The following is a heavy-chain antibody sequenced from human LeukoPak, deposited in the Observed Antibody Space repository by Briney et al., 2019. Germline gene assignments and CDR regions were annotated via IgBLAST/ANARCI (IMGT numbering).Heavy chain of an antibody. CDR2: IYYSGST. D-gene: IGHD5-12*01. CDR1: GGSISSGGYY. V-gene: IGHV4-31*03. J-gene: IGHJ3*02. Sequence: SQTLSLTCTVSGGSISSGGYYWSWIRQHPGKGLEWIGYIYYSGSTYYNPPLKSRVTISVDTSKNQFSLKLSSVTAADTAVYYCAREEAGYSGYGVAFDIWGQGTMVTVSS. CDR3: AREEAGYSGYGVAFDI.